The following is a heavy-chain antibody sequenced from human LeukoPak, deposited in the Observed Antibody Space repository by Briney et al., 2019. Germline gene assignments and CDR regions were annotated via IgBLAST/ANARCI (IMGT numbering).Heavy chain of an antibody. Sequence: SETLSLTCTVSGGSISTGAYYWGWIRQPPGEGLEWIGGIYYSGTTYYNPSLKSRVTMSIDTSKNQFSLNLRSVTAADTAVYYCARQSTTHNWFGPWGQGTLVTVSS. J-gene: IGHJ5*02. CDR2: IYYSGTT. CDR3: ARQSTTHNWFGP. CDR1: GGSISTGAYY. V-gene: IGHV4-39*01. D-gene: IGHD4-11*01.